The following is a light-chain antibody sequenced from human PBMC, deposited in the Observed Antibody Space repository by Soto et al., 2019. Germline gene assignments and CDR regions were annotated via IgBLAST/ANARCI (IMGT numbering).Light chain of an antibody. Sequence: QSALTQPASVSGSPGQSITISCTGTSSDVGSYNLVSWYQQHPGKAPKLMIYEGSKRPSGVSNRFSGSKSGNTASLTISGLQAEDEADYYCCSYAGSSTYVFGTGTKLIVL. J-gene: IGLJ1*01. CDR1: SSDVGSYNL. V-gene: IGLV2-23*01. CDR2: EGS. CDR3: CSYAGSSTYV.